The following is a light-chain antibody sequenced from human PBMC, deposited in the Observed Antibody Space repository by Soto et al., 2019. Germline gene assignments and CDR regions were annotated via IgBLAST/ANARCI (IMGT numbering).Light chain of an antibody. CDR3: QQYGTSPRT. CDR1: QSIFSNY. J-gene: IGKJ1*01. Sequence: EVMLTQSPGTLSLSPGERATLSCRASQSIFSNYLAWYQQKSGQAPRLLIYGASNRATGIPDRFSGSGSGTDFTLTSSRLEPADFAVYYCQQYGTSPRTFGQGTKVEFK. V-gene: IGKV3-20*01. CDR2: GAS.